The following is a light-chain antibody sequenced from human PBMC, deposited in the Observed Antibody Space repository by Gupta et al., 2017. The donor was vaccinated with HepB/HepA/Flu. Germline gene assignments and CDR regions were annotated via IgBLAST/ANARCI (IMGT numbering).Light chain of an antibody. Sequence: EIVLTQSPGTLSLSPGERATLSCRASQSVNSRNLAWYHQKPGQAPRLLIYAASSRDTGIPDRISGSGSGTDFTLTISRLEPEDFAVYYCQQYDTSPITFGGGTXVEIK. V-gene: IGKV3-20*01. CDR2: AAS. CDR3: QQYDTSPIT. CDR1: QSVNSRN. J-gene: IGKJ4*01.